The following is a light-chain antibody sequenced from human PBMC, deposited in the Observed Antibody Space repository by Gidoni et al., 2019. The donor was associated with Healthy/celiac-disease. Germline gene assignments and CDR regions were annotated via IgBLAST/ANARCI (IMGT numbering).Light chain of an antibody. CDR1: QDISNY. V-gene: IGKV1-33*01. CDR3: QQYDNLLRGT. J-gene: IGKJ4*01. Sequence: DIQMTQSPSSLSASVGDRVTITCQASQDISNYLNWYQQKPGKAPKLLIYDASNLETGVPSRFSGSGSGTDFTFTISSLQPEDIATYYCQQYDNLLRGTFXGXTKVEIK. CDR2: DAS.